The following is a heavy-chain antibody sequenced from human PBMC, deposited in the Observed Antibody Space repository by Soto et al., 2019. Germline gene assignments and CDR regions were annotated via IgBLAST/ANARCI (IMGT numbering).Heavy chain of an antibody. D-gene: IGHD3-3*01. Sequence: GGSLRLSCAASGFSFRDYGMHWVRQAPGKGLDWVAVIFYDGSKTDYADSVKGRFTISRDNSKNTLYLQMNSLRAEDTAVYYCAKDPNSYGATYYDFWSGPRTSGMDVWGQGTTVTVSS. V-gene: IGHV3-30*02. CDR3: AKDPNSYGATYYDFWSGPRTSGMDV. CDR2: IFYDGSKT. J-gene: IGHJ6*02. CDR1: GFSFRDYG.